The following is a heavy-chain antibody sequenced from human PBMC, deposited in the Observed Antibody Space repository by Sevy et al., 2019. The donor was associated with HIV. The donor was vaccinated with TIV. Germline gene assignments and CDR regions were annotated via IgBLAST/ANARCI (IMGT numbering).Heavy chain of an antibody. CDR1: GFTFTSYA. V-gene: IGHV3-30-3*01. D-gene: IGHD3-22*01. Sequence: GGSLRLSCAVSGFTFTSYAVHWVRQAPGKGLEWVAVISDDGSNKYYVDSVKGRFTISRDNFKNTLYLQMNSLRAEDTAVYYCAREPSLRRYNYDSGIDYWGQGTLVTVSS. CDR3: AREPSLRRYNYDSGIDY. CDR2: ISDDGSNK. J-gene: IGHJ4*02.